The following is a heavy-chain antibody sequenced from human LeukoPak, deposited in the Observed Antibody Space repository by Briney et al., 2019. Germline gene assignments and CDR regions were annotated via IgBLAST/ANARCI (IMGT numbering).Heavy chain of an antibody. CDR1: GYTFTGYY. V-gene: IGHV1-2*02. J-gene: IGHJ6*02. Sequence: ASVKVSCKASGYTFTGYYMHWVRQAPGQGLEWMGWINPNSGGTNYAQKFQGRVTMTRDTSISTAYMELSRLRSDDTAVYYCARREAYSYGYSHYYYGMDVWGQGTTVTVSS. CDR2: INPNSGGT. D-gene: IGHD5-18*01. CDR3: ARREAYSYGYSHYYYGMDV.